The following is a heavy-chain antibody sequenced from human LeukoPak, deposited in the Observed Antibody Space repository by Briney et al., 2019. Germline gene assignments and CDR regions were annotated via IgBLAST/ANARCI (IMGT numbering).Heavy chain of an antibody. Sequence: SVKVSCKTSGYTFTSYGVYWVRQAPGQGLEWMGGIIPIFGTANYAQKFQGRVTITTDESTSTAYMELSSLRSEDTAVYYCARAPAYDSSGYYYKGFDYWGQGTLVTVSS. CDR1: GYTFTSYG. V-gene: IGHV1-69*05. D-gene: IGHD3-22*01. CDR3: ARAPAYDSSGYYYKGFDY. CDR2: IIPIFGTA. J-gene: IGHJ4*02.